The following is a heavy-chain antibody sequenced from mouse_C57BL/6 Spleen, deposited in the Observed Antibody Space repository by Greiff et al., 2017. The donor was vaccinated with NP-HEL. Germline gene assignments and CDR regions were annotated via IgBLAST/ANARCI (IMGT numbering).Heavy chain of an antibody. J-gene: IGHJ3*01. CDR1: GYTFTDYE. CDR2: IDPETGGT. D-gene: IGHD2-1*01. CDR3: TRTGDYGNTGFAY. Sequence: QVHVKQSGAELVRPGASVTLSCKASGYTFTDYEMHWVKQTPVHGLEWIGAIDPETGGTAYNQKFKGKAILTADKSSSTAYMELRSLTSEDSAVYYCTRTGDYGNTGFAYWGQGTLVTVSA. V-gene: IGHV1-15*01.